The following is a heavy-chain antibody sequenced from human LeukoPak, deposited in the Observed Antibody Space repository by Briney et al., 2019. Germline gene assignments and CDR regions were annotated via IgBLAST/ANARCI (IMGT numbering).Heavy chain of an antibody. CDR1: GGSISSYY. Sequence: PSETLSLTCTVSGGSISSYYGSWIRQPPGKGLEWIGYIYYSGSTNYNPSLKSRVTISVDTSKNQFSLKLSSVTAADTAVYYCARRREGLYYFDYWGQGTLVTVSS. V-gene: IGHV4-59*08. CDR3: ARRREGLYYFDY. CDR2: IYYSGST. D-gene: IGHD2-15*01. J-gene: IGHJ4*02.